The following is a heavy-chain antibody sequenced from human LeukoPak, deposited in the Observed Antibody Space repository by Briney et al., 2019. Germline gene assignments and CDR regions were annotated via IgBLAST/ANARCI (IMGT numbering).Heavy chain of an antibody. V-gene: IGHV3-13*04. Sequence: PGGSLRLSCAASGFTVSSNYMSWVRQAPGKGLEWVSAIGTAGDTYYPGSVKGRFTISRENAKNSLYLQMNSLRAGDTAVYYCARAREQQLVLGFDYWGQGTLVTVSS. D-gene: IGHD6-13*01. CDR2: IGTAGDT. CDR1: GFTVSSNY. J-gene: IGHJ4*02. CDR3: ARAREQQLVLGFDY.